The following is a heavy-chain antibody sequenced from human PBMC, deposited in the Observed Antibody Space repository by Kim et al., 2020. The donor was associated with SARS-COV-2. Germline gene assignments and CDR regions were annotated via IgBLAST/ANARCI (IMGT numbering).Heavy chain of an antibody. D-gene: IGHD6-13*01. CDR3: ARKEISGWLNFDV. J-gene: IGHJ3*01. CDR2: ISHTGNT. Sequence: SETLSLTCTVSGSSIGIGYYWAWIQQPPGRGLEWSGSISHTGNTYSNPSLRGRISISVDTSKRQFSLNVTSVTAADTAVYSCARKEISGWLNFDVGGLG. V-gene: IGHV4-38-2*02. CDR1: GSSIGIGYY.